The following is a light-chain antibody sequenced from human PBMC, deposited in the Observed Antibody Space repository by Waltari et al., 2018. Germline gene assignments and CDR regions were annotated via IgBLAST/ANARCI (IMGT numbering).Light chain of an antibody. V-gene: IGLV2-14*03. J-gene: IGLJ1*01. CDR3: GSYTTRATHV. CDR2: DVN. Sequence: QSALTQPASVSGSPGQSITIPCTGTSRDVGGYNYVSWSQQHPGTTPKPKILDVNLWPSGVSHRFSGSKSGNTASLTISGLQAEDEADYYCGSYTTRATHVFGIGTKVTVL. CDR1: SRDVGGYNY.